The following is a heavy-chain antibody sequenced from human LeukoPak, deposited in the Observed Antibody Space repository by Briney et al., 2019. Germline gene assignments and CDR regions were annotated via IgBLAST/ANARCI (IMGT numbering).Heavy chain of an antibody. D-gene: IGHD2-15*01. CDR1: GYTFTGYY. CDR3: AREGVLGGYCSGGSGYDY. J-gene: IGHJ4*02. Sequence: ASVKVSCKASGYTFTGYYMHWVRQAPGQGLEWMGWINPNSGGTNYAQKFQGRVTMTRDTSISTAYMELSRLRSDDTAVYYCAREGVLGGYCSGGSGYDYWGRGTLVTVSS. CDR2: INPNSGGT. V-gene: IGHV1-2*02.